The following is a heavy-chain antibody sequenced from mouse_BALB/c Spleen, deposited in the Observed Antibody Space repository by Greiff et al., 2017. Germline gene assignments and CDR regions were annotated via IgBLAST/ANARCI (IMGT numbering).Heavy chain of an antibody. Sequence: VQLQQPGAELVRPGASVKLSCKASGYTFTSYWINWVKQRPGQGLEWIGNIYPSDSYTNYNQKFKDKATLTVDKSSSTAYMQLSSPTSEDSAVYYCTRSFGYDRAWFAYWGQGTLVTVSA. CDR3: TRSFGYDRAWFAY. D-gene: IGHD2-2*01. J-gene: IGHJ3*01. V-gene: IGHV1-69*02. CDR2: IYPSDSYT. CDR1: GYTFTSYW.